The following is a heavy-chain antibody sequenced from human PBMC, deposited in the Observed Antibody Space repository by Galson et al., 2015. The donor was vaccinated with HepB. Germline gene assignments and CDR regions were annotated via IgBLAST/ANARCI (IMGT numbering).Heavy chain of an antibody. CDR1: GGTFSSYA. J-gene: IGHJ4*02. V-gene: IGHV1-69*13. D-gene: IGHD3-22*01. CDR3: ARDGTQNYYDSSGYYVY. Sequence: SVKVSCKASGGTFSSYAISWVRQAPGQGLEWMGGIIPIFGTANYAQKFQGRVTITADESTSTAYMELSSLRSEDTAVYYYARDGTQNYYDSSGYYVYWGQGTLVTVSS. CDR2: IIPIFGTA.